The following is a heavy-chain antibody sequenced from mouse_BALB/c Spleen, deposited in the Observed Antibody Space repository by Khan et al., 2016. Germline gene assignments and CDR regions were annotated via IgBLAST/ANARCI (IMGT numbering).Heavy chain of an antibody. Sequence: QVQLQQSGAELARPGASVKMSCKASGYTFTNYTMFWVKQRPGQGLEWIGYINPSNEYTDYNQKFKDKATFTADKSSSTAYMQLNSLTSEDSAVYYCAREGWLLGYFDYCGQGTTLTVSS. CDR2: INPSNEYT. CDR1: GYTFTNYT. D-gene: IGHD2-3*01. CDR3: AREGWLLGYFDY. J-gene: IGHJ2*01. V-gene: IGHV1-4*01.